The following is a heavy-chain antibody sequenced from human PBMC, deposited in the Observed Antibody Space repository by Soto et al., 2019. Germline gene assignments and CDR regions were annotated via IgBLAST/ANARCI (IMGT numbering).Heavy chain of an antibody. CDR2: IYYSGST. Sequence: SETLSLTCAVSGGSISSGGYSWSWIRQPPGKGLEWIGYIYYSGSTNYNPSLKSRVTISVDTSKNEFSLKLSSVTAADTAVYYCARQGPYGMDVWGQGTTVTVSS. CDR1: GGSISSGGYS. CDR3: ARQGPYGMDV. V-gene: IGHV4-61*08. J-gene: IGHJ6*02.